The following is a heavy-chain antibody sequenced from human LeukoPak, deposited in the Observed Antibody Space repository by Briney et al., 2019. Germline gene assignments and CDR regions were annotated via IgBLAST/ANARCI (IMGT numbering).Heavy chain of an antibody. V-gene: IGHV4-59*02. Sequence: SETLSLTCTVSGGSVSSYYWSWIRQPPGKGLEWIGYMYYSGSTNYNPSLKSRVTISVDTSKNQFSLKLSSVTAADTAVYYCARVATMVRGVYYHYMDVWGKGTTVTISS. D-gene: IGHD3-10*01. CDR3: ARVATMVRGVYYHYMDV. CDR2: MYYSGST. CDR1: GGSVSSYY. J-gene: IGHJ6*03.